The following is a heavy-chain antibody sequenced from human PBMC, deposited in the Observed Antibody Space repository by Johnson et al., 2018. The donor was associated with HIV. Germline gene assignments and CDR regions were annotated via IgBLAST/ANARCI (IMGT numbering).Heavy chain of an antibody. CDR3: AKGASKWEVRSPAFDI. J-gene: IGHJ3*02. CDR2: IKQDGSEK. V-gene: IGHV3-7*01. CDR1: AFMFSSYD. Sequence: EKLVESGGGVVQPGRSLRLSCAASAFMFSSYDMHWVRQAPGKGLEWVANIKQDGSEKYYVDSVKGRFTISRDNAKNSLYLQMNSLRAEDTAVYYCAKGASKWEVRSPAFDIWGQGTMVTVSS. D-gene: IGHD1-26*01.